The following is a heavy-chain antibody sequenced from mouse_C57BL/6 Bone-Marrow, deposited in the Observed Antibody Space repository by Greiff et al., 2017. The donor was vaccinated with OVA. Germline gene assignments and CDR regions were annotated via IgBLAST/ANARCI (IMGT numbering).Heavy chain of an antibody. CDR3: TSNYYSDYAMDY. Sequence: EVKLMESGEGLVKPGGSLKLSCAASGFTFGSYAMSWVRQTPEKRLEWVAYISSGGDYIYYADTVKGRFTISRDNARNTLYLQMSSLKSEDTAMYYCTSNYYSDYAMDYWGQGTSVTVSS. J-gene: IGHJ4*01. V-gene: IGHV5-9-1*02. CDR1: GFTFGSYA. D-gene: IGHD2-12*01. CDR2: ISSGGDYI.